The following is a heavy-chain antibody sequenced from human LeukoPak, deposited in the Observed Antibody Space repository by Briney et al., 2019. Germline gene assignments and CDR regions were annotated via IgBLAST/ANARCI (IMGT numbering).Heavy chain of an antibody. V-gene: IGHV3-30*03. D-gene: IGHD3-22*01. Sequence: PGRSLRLSCAASGFTLNNYGMHWVRQAPGKGLEWVSFISSDGSQKYYADSVKGRFTISRDNSKNTLYLQLNSLRVEDTAVYYCAREHGRSGYFDYWGQGTLVSVSS. CDR1: GFTLNNYG. CDR2: ISSDGSQK. CDR3: AREHGRSGYFDY. J-gene: IGHJ4*02.